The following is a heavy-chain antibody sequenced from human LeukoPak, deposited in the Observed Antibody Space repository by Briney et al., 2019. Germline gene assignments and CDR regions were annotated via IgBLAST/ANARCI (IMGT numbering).Heavy chain of an antibody. J-gene: IGHJ4*02. D-gene: IGHD6-13*01. V-gene: IGHV3-7*01. Sequence: GGSLRLSCAASGFTFSSYWMSWVRQAPGKGLEWVANIKQVGSEKYYVDSVKGRFTISRDNAKNSLYLQMNSLRAEDTAVYYCARDIAAAGNARDYWGQGTLVTVSS. CDR2: IKQVGSEK. CDR3: ARDIAAAGNARDY. CDR1: GFTFSSYW.